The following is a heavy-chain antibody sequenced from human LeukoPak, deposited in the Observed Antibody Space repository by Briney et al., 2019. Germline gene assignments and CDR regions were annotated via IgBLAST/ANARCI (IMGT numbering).Heavy chain of an antibody. CDR1: GFTFSSYG. Sequence: PGGSLRLTCAASGFTFSSYGMHWVRQAPGKGLEWVACIRYDGSNKYYADSVKGRFTISRDNAKNFLYLQMNSLRVEDTALYYCARDGDGRGEDFDYWGQGILVTVSS. V-gene: IGHV3-30*02. J-gene: IGHJ4*02. CDR3: ARDGDGRGEDFDY. CDR2: IRYDGSNK. D-gene: IGHD4-17*01.